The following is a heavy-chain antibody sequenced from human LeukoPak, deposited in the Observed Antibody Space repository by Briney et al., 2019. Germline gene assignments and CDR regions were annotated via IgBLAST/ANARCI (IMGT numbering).Heavy chain of an antibody. CDR2: TSGSGGST. V-gene: IGHV3-23*01. J-gene: IGHJ4*02. Sequence: GGSLRLSCAASGFTFSNSALSWVRQAPGKGLEWVSDTSGSGGSTYYADSAKGRFTISRDNSKNTLYLQMNSLRVEDTAVYYCAKRIQSAMATGYWGQGTLVTVSS. D-gene: IGHD5-18*01. CDR3: AKRIQSAMATGY. CDR1: GFTFSNSA.